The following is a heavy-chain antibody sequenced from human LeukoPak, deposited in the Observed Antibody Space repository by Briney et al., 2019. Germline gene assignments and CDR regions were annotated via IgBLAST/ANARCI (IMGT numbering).Heavy chain of an antibody. J-gene: IGHJ4*02. D-gene: IGHD3-3*01. CDR2: INHSGST. Sequence: SETLSLTCTVSGGSISSYYWGWIRQPPGKGLEWIGEINHSGSTNYNPSLKRRVTISVDTSKNQFSLKLSSVTAADTAVYYCARLKYDFWSGSQAAPFDYWGQGTLVTVSS. CDR3: ARLKYDFWSGSQAAPFDY. CDR1: GGSISSYY. V-gene: IGHV4-34*01.